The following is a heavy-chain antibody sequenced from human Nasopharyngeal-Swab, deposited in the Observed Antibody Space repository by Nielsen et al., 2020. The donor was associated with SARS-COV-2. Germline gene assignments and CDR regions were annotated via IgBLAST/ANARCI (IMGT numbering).Heavy chain of an antibody. D-gene: IGHD3-10*01. CDR2: IYYSGST. J-gene: IGHJ6*02. Sequence: TFSSYAMSWVRQAPGKGLEWIGSIYYSGSTYYNPSLKSRVTISVDTSKNQFSLKLSSVTAADTAVYYCARHRGIYYYYYGMDVWGQGTTVTVSS. CDR3: ARHRGIYYYYYGMDV. V-gene: IGHV4-39*01. CDR1: TFSSYA.